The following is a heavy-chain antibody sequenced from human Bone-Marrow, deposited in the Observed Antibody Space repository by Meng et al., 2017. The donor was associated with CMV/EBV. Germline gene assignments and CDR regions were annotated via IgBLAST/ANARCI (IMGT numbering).Heavy chain of an antibody. CDR1: GFTFSSYW. V-gene: IGHV3-74*01. J-gene: IGHJ4*02. CDR2: INSDGSST. D-gene: IGHD4-17*01. CDR3: ASDGKTVDF. Sequence: GGSLRLSCAASGFTFSSYWMHWVRQAPGKGLVWVSRINSDGSSTSYADSVKGRFTISRDNAKNSLYLDMNSLRVEDTAVYYCASDGKTVDFWGQGTLVTVSS.